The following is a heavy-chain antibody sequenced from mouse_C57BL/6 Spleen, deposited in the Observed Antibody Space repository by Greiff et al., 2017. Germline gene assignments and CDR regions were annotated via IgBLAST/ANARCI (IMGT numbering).Heavy chain of an antibody. J-gene: IGHJ1*03. V-gene: IGHV5-2*01. D-gene: IGHD1-1*02. CDR2: INSDGGST. Sequence: EVNVVESGGGLVQPGESLKLSCESNEYEFPSHDMSWVRKTPEKRLELVAAINSDGGSTYYPDTMERRFIISRDNTKKTLYLQMSSLRSEDTSLYYCARQRGGSYGWYFDVWGTGTTVTVSS. CDR3: ARQRGGSYGWYFDV. CDR1: EYEFPSHD.